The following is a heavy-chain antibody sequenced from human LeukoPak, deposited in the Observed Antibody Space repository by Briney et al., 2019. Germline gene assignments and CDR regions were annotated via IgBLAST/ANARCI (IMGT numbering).Heavy chain of an antibody. Sequence: GGSLRLSCAASGFTFSSYSMNWVRQAPGKGLVWVSSISSSSSYIYYADSVKGRFTISRDNAKNSLYLQMNSLRAEDTAVYYCARDNARVSSWYTLLDFWGQGTLVTVSS. CDR1: GFTFSSYS. CDR3: ARDNARVSSWYTLLDF. CDR2: ISSSSSYI. D-gene: IGHD6-13*01. V-gene: IGHV3-21*01. J-gene: IGHJ4*02.